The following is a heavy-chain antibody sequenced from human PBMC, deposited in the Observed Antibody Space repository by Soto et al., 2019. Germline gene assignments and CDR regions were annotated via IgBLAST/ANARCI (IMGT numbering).Heavy chain of an antibody. CDR2: IIPIFGTA. CDR1: GGTFSSYA. Sequence: QVQLVQSGAEVKKPGSSVKVSCKASGGTFSSYAISWVRQAPGQGLEWMGGIIPIFGTADYAQKFQGRVTITAHESTRTAYVELTSLRSEDTAVYYCAKNPENYYYGMDVWGQGTTVTVSS. V-gene: IGHV1-69*12. J-gene: IGHJ6*02. CDR3: AKNPENYYYGMDV.